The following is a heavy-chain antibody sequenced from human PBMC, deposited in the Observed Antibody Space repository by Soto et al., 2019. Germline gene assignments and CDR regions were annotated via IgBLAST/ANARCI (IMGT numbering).Heavy chain of an antibody. Sequence: QVQLVESGGGVVQPGRSLRLSCAASGFTFSSYAMHWVRQAPGKGLEWVAVISYDGSNKYYADSVKGRFTISRDNSKNTLYLQMNSLRAEDTAVYYCARGSDDFWSGYFYYGMDVWGHGTTVTVSS. CDR2: ISYDGSNK. D-gene: IGHD3-3*01. CDR3: ARGSDDFWSGYFYYGMDV. J-gene: IGHJ6*02. V-gene: IGHV3-30-3*01. CDR1: GFTFSSYA.